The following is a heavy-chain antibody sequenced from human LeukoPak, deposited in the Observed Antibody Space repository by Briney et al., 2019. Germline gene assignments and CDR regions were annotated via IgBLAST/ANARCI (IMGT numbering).Heavy chain of an antibody. V-gene: IGHV4-34*01. D-gene: IGHD6-6*01. J-gene: IGHJ4*02. CDR1: GGSFSGYY. Sequence: SETLSLTYAVYGGSFSGYYWSWIRQSPGKGLEWIGEINHSGSTNYNPSLKSRVTISVDTSKNQFSLKLSSVTAADTAVYYCARADSSSSIDYWGQGTLVTVSS. CDR3: ARADSSSSIDY. CDR2: INHSGST.